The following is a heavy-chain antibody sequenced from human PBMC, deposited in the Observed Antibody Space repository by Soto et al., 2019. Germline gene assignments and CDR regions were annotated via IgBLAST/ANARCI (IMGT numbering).Heavy chain of an antibody. CDR3: ARGRGYYDTGYFDY. CDR1: GGSVSSGSYY. D-gene: IGHD3-22*01. Sequence: SETLSLTCTVSGGSVSSGSYYWSWIRQPPGKGLEWIGYKYYSGSTNYNPSLKSRVSISVDTSKNQFSLKLSSVTAADTAVYYCARGRGYYDTGYFDYWGQGTLVTV. V-gene: IGHV4-61*01. J-gene: IGHJ4*02. CDR2: KYYSGST.